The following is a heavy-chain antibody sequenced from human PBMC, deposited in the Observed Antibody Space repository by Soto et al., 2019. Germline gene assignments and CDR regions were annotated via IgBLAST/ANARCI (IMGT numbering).Heavy chain of an antibody. CDR3: ARYGVAGTTGLSGY. D-gene: IGHD1-7*01. V-gene: IGHV1-18*01. CDR1: GYTFSSYA. CDR2: ISAYNGNT. Sequence: QVQLVQSGAEVKKPGASVKVSCKASGYTFSSYAISWVRQAPGQGLEWMGWISAYNGNTKYAQKFQGRVTMTADTSTKTAYMEVRSLRSDDTAVYYCARYGVAGTTGLSGYWGQGTLVTVSS. J-gene: IGHJ4*02.